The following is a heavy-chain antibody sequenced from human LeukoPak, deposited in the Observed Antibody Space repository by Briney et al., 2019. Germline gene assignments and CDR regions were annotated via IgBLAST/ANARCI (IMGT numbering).Heavy chain of an antibody. J-gene: IGHJ4*02. Sequence: GGSLRLSCAASRFTFSSYEMNWVRQAPGKGLEWVSYISSSGSTIYYADSVKGRFTISRDNAKNSLYLQMNSLRAEDTAVYYCARDWGSSGYFDYWGQGTLVTVSS. CDR2: ISSSGSTI. CDR1: RFTFSSYE. D-gene: IGHD3-22*01. V-gene: IGHV3-48*03. CDR3: ARDWGSSGYFDY.